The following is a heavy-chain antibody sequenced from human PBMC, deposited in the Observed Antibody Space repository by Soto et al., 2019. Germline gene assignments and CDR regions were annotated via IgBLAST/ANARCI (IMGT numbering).Heavy chain of an antibody. CDR2: ISAYNGNK. V-gene: IGHV1-18*04. J-gene: IGHJ6*02. CDR3: ARAGGYYDSSGRYLGYKYYGMDV. D-gene: IGHD3-22*01. CDR1: GYRFSTYG. Sequence: QVQLVQSEAEVKEPGASVRVSCRASGYRFSTYGIGWVRQAPGQGLEWMGWISAYNGNKDYAQKFQGRVTMTIDSSATTVHMELRSLRPDDTAMYYCARAGGYYDSSGRYLGYKYYGMDVWGQGTTVTVSS.